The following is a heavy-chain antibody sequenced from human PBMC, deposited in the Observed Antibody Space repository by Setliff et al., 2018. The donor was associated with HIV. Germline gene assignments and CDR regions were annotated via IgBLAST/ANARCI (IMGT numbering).Heavy chain of an antibody. CDR3: ARDPSQYLDFLFDPQPFNV. CDR2: IYYSEST. CDR1: GGSISSHY. Sequence: SETLSLTCTVSGGSISSHYWSWIRQPPGKGLEWIRSIYYSESTNYNPSLNSRVTIAVDTSTDQFSLTLSTVTAADTAIYYLARDPSQYLDFLFDPQPFNVWGHGTMVTVSS. V-gene: IGHV4-59*11. D-gene: IGHD3-9*01. J-gene: IGHJ3*01.